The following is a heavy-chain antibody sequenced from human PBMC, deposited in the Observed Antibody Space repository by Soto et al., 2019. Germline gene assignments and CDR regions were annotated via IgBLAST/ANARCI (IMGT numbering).Heavy chain of an antibody. V-gene: IGHV1-18*01. CDR3: ARAGDVPYYYYGMDV. CDR1: GYTFTSYG. D-gene: IGHD2-21*02. J-gene: IGHJ6*02. Sequence: QVHLVQSGAEVKKPGASVKVSCKTSGYTFTSYGISWVRQAPGQGLEWLGWISGYDGRTNRAQKVQDRVTMTTDTSTSTVYLELSRLRSDDTAVSYCARAGDVPYYYYGMDVCGQGTTGTFSS. CDR2: ISGYDGRT.